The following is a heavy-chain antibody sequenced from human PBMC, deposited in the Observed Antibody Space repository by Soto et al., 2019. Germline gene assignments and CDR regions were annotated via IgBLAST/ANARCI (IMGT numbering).Heavy chain of an antibody. CDR1: GGSISSYY. V-gene: IGHV4-59*01. J-gene: IGHJ4*02. CDR2: IYYSGST. D-gene: IGHD5-12*01. CDR3: ARTKGATIRYFDY. Sequence: SETLSLTCTVSGGSISSYYWSWIRQPPGKGLEWIGYIYYSGSTNYNPSLKSRVTISVDTSKNQFSLKLSSVTAADTAVYYCARTKGATIRYFDYWGQGILVTVSS.